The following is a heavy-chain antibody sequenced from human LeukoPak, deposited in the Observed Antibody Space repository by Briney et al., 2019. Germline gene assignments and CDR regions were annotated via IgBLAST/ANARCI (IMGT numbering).Heavy chain of an antibody. J-gene: IGHJ2*01. CDR1: GFTFSDYY. CDR2: ISSSGSTI. D-gene: IGHD4-17*01. V-gene: IGHV3-11*01. Sequence: PGGSLRLSCAASGFTFSDYYMSWIRQAPGKGLEWVSYISSSGSTIYYADSVKGRFTISRDNAKNSLYLQMNSLRAEDTALYYCAKDSTVTPDWYFDLWGRGTLVTVSS. CDR3: AKDSTVTPDWYFDL.